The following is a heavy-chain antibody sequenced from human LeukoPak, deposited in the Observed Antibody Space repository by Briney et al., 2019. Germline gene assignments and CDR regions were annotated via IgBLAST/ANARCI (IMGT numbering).Heavy chain of an antibody. J-gene: IGHJ4*02. Sequence: PGGSLRLPCAASGFTFSSYAMSWVRQAPGKGLEWVSAISGSGGSTYYADSVKGRFTISRDNSKNTLYLQMNSLRAEDTAVYYCAKVFRRFGVKKPHDYWGQGTLVTVSS. CDR2: ISGSGGST. CDR3: AKVFRRFGVKKPHDY. CDR1: GFTFSSYA. D-gene: IGHD3-10*01. V-gene: IGHV3-23*01.